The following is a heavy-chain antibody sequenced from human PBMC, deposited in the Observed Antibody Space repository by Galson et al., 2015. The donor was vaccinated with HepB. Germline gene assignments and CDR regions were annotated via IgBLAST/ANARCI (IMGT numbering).Heavy chain of an antibody. CDR3: AKDLAQYGDVRN. CDR1: GFTFSSYA. D-gene: IGHD4-17*01. J-gene: IGHJ4*02. CDR2: ISGSGGST. V-gene: IGHV3-23*01. Sequence: SLRLSCAASGFTFSSYAMSWVRQAPGKGLGWVSAISGSGGSTYYADSVKGRFTISRDNSKNTLYLQMNSLRAEDTAVYYCAKDLAQYGDVRNWGQGTLVTVSS.